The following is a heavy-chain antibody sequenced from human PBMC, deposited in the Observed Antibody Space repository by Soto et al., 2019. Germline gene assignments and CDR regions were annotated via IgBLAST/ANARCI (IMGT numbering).Heavy chain of an antibody. CDR3: ARSGGSGYYSAHYYGMDV. CDR1: GYTFNTYD. J-gene: IGHJ6*02. D-gene: IGHD3-22*01. CDR2: MNPESGST. V-gene: IGHV1-8*01. Sequence: GASVKVSCKASGYTFNTYDINWVRQATGQGLEWMGWMNPESGSTGFAQSFQGRITSTRNTSLNTVYMEVSSLTNEDTAVYFCARSGGSGYYSAHYYGMDVWGPGTTVTVSS.